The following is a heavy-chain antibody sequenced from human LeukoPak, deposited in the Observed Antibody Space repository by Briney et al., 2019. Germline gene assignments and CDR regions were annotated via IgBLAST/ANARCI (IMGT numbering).Heavy chain of an antibody. CDR1: GFTFGDYA. CDR3: TVYCGGDCSINY. J-gene: IGHJ4*02. V-gene: IGHV3-49*03. Sequence: PGVSLRLSCTASGFTFGDYAMSWFRQAPGKGLEWVGFIRSKAYGGTTEYAASVKGRFTISREDSKSIAYLQMNSLKTEDTAVYYCTVYCGGDCSINYWGQGTLVTVSS. CDR2: IRSKAYGGTT. D-gene: IGHD2-21*02.